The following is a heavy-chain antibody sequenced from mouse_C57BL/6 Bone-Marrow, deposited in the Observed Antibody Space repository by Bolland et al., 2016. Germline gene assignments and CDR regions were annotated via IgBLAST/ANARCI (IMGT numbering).Heavy chain of an antibody. D-gene: IGHD4-1*01. CDR3: ASPAAGAY. Sequence: AYISNGGGSTYYPDTVKGRFTISRDNAKNTLYLQMSRLKSEDTAMYYCASPAAGAYWGQGTLV. J-gene: IGHJ3*01. V-gene: IGHV5-12*01. CDR2: ISNGGGST.